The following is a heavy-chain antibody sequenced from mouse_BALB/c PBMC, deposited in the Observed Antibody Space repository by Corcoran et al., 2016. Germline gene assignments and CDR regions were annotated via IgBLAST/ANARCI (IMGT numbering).Heavy chain of an antibody. Sequence: QIQLVQSGPELKKPGETVKISCKASGYTFTNYGMNWVKQAPGKGLKWMGWINTYTGEPSYADDFKGRFAFSLETSASTDYLQINNLKNEDTATYFCAREPRAMDYWGQGTSVTVSS. CDR2: INTYTGEP. CDR1: GYTFTNYG. J-gene: IGHJ4*01. V-gene: IGHV9-3-1*01. CDR3: AREPRAMDY.